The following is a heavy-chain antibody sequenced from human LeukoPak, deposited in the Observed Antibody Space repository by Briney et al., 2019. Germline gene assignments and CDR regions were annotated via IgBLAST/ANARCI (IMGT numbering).Heavy chain of an antibody. CDR1: GYSISSGYY. CDR2: IYYSGST. CDR3: ARGRNWFDP. J-gene: IGHJ5*02. V-gene: IGHV4-61*01. Sequence: PSETLSLTCAVSGYSISSGYYWGWIRQPPGKGLEWIGYIYYSGSTNYNPSLKSRVTISVDTSKNQFSLKLSSVTAADTAVYYCARGRNWFDPWGQGTLVTVSS.